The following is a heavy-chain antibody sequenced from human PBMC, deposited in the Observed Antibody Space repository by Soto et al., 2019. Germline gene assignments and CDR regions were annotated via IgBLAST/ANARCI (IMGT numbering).Heavy chain of an antibody. J-gene: IGHJ3*02. V-gene: IGHV4-34*01. CDR2: INHSGST. D-gene: IGHD3-16*02. CDR1: GGSFSGYY. Sequence: PSETLSLTCAVYGGSFSGYYWSWIRQPPGKGLEWIGEINHSGSTNYNPSLKSRVTISVDTSKNQFSLKLSSVTAADTAVYYCARVGVGGVIVISDAFDIWGQGTMVTVSS. CDR3: ARVGVGGVIVISDAFDI.